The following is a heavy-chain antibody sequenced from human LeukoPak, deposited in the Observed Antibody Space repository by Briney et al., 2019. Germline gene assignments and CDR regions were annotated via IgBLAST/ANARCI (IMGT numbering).Heavy chain of an antibody. J-gene: IGHJ6*03. V-gene: IGHV3-53*01. CDR2: IYSGGST. D-gene: IGHD6-6*01. CDR1: GFTVSSNY. Sequence: GGSLRLSCAASGFTVSSNYMSWVRQAPGKGLEWVSVIYSGGSTYYADSVKGRFTISRDNSKNTLYLQMNSLRAEDTAVYYCARMSSSPQDVFYYYYYYMDVWGKGTTVTVSS. CDR3: ARMSSSPQDVFYYYYYYMDV.